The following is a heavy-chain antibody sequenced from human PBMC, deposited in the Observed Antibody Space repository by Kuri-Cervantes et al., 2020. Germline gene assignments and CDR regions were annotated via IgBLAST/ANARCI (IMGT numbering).Heavy chain of an antibody. CDR2: IDDGGRT. D-gene: IGHD4-17*01. V-gene: IGHV4-59*01. Sequence: SETLSLTCTVSGVSISSYYWSWVRQPPGKRLEWIGYIDDGGRTFFNPSFQSRVTISVDTSKNHFSLKLSSVTAADTAVYYCARGVPYGDYADYWGQGTLVTVSS. J-gene: IGHJ4*02. CDR1: GVSISSYY. CDR3: ARGVPYGDYADY.